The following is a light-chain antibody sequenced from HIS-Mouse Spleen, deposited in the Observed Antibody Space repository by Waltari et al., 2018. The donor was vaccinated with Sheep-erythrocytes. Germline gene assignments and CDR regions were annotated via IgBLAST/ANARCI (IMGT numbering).Light chain of an antibody. CDR1: QSISSY. J-gene: IGKJ4*01. Sequence: DIQMTQSPSSLSASVGARVTITCRASQSISSYLNWYQQKPWKAPKLLIYAASSLQSGVPSRFSGSGSGTDFTLTISSLQPEDFATYYCQQSYSTPPTFGGGTKVEIK. V-gene: IGKV1-39*01. CDR2: AAS. CDR3: QQSYSTPPT.